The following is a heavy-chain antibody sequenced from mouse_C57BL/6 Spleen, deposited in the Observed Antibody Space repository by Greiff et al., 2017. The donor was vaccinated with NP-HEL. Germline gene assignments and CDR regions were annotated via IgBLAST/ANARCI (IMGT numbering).Heavy chain of an antibody. D-gene: IGHD1-1*01. Sequence: VKLMESGAELVKPGASVKLSCKASGYTFTSYWMHWVKQRPGQGLEWIGRIHPSDSDTNYNQKFKGKATLTVDKSSSTAYMQLSSLTSEDSAVYYCAIRVYYDGRSGYAMGDWGQGTSVTVST. CDR2: IHPSDSDT. CDR1: GYTFTSYW. CDR3: AIRVYYDGRSGYAMGD. V-gene: IGHV1-74*01. J-gene: IGHJ4*01.